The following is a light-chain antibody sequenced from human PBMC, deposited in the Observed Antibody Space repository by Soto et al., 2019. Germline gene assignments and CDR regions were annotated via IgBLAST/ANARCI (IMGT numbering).Light chain of an antibody. CDR2: AAS. Sequence: DIKMTQSPSSLPAFVGDRVTITCRASQGISNYLAWYQQKPGRVPTLLIYAASTLRSGVPSRFSGSGSGTDFTLTISSLQPEDVASYYCQEYKTAPFIFGPGTKVDIK. J-gene: IGKJ3*01. CDR1: QGISNY. CDR3: QEYKTAPFI. V-gene: IGKV1-27*01.